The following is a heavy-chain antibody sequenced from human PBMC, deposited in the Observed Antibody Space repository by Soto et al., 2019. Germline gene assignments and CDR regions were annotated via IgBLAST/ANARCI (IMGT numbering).Heavy chain of an antibody. CDR1: GGTFSSYT. CDR3: ARGDWNGDY. V-gene: IGHV1-69*02. Sequence: QVQLVQSGAEVKKPGSSVKVSCKASGGTFSSYTISWVRQAPGQGLEWMGRIIPILGIANYAQKFQGRVTXXTDNSTSTAYMELSSLRSEDTAVYYCARGDWNGDYWGQGTLVTVSS. J-gene: IGHJ4*02. CDR2: IIPILGIA. D-gene: IGHD1-1*01.